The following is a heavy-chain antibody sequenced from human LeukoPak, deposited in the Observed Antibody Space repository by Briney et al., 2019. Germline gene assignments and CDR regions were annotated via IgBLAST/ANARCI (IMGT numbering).Heavy chain of an antibody. CDR1: GYIFTSYG. CDR2: ISAYNGNT. D-gene: IGHD2-15*01. CDR3: ARDQDYCSGGSCYSTRADY. Sequence: GASVKVSCKASGYIFTSYGISWVRQAPGQGLEWMGWISAYNGNTNYAQKLQGRVTMTTDTSTSTAYMQLRSLRSDDTAVYYCARDQDYCSGGSCYSTRADYWGQGTLVTVSS. J-gene: IGHJ4*02. V-gene: IGHV1-18*04.